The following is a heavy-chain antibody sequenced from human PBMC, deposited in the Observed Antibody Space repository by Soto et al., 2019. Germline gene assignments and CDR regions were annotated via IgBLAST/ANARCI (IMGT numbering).Heavy chain of an antibody. CDR2: IYHSGST. CDR1: GGSISSGGYS. D-gene: IGHD5-18*01. CDR3: ARGIQLWTDPYFDY. V-gene: IGHV4-30-2*01. Sequence: PSETLSLTCAVSGGSISSGGYSWSWIRQPPGKGLEWIGYIYHSGSTYYNPSLKSRVTISVDRSKNQFSLKLSSVTAADTAVYYCARGIQLWTDPYFDYWGQGTLVTVSS. J-gene: IGHJ4*02.